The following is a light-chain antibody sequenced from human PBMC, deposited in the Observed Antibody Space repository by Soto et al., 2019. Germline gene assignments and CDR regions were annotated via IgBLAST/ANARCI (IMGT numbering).Light chain of an antibody. Sequence: DIVMTQSRDSLAVSLGERATINCKSSESVLYSADNKNYLAWYQQKPGQPPKLLIHWASTRESAVPHRFSGSGSATDFPLTISSLQAEEVAVYSCHQYYSTPLTFGGGTKVEIK. V-gene: IGKV4-1*01. CDR3: HQYYSTPLT. J-gene: IGKJ4*01. CDR2: WAS. CDR1: ESVLYSADNKNY.